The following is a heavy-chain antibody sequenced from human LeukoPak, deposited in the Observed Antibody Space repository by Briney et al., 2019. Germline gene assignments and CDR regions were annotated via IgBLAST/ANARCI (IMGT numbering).Heavy chain of an antibody. V-gene: IGHV1-2*02. Sequence: ASVKVSCKASGYTFTGYYMHWVRQAPGQGLEWMGWINPNSGGTNYAQKFQGRVTMTRDTSISTAYMELSRLRSEDTAVYYCSRDGSGSYYFDYWGQGTLVTVSS. CDR3: SRDGSGSYYFDY. J-gene: IGHJ4*02. D-gene: IGHD3-10*01. CDR2: INPNSGGT. CDR1: GYTFTGYY.